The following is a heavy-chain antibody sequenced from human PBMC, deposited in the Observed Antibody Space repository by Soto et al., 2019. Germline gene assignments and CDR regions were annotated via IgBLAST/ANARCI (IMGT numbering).Heavy chain of an antibody. J-gene: IGHJ6*02. D-gene: IGHD3-10*01. CDR1: GGSISSYY. V-gene: IGHV4-59*12. CDR3: AREGGSGSYAYYYYGMDV. CDR2: IYYSGST. Sequence: PSETLSLTCTVSGGSISSYYWSWIRQPPGKGLEWIGYIYYSGSTYYNPSLKSRVTISVDTSKNQFSLKLSSVTAADTAVYYCAREGGSGSYAYYYYGMDVWGQGTTVTVSS.